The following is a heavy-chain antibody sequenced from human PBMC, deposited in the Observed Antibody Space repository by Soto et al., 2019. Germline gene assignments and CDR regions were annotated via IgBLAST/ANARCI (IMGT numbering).Heavy chain of an antibody. CDR3: ARGVLH. V-gene: IGHV4-31*03. D-gene: IGHD3-10*01. J-gene: IGHJ4*02. Sequence: QVQLQESGPGLVKPSQTLSLTCTVSGGSISSGGYYWSWIRQHPGKGLEWIGSIYYSGSTYYNPAPQRRVTLSVDTSKNQFSPKLSSVTAADTAVYYCARGVLHWGQGTLVTVSS. CDR2: IYYSGST. CDR1: GGSISSGGYY.